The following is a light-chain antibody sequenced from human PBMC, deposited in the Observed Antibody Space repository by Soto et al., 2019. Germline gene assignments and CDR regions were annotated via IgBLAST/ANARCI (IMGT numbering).Light chain of an antibody. Sequence: DIQMTQSPSTLSASVGDRVTITCRASQSISVWLAWYQQKPGKAPNLLISKASSLESGVPSRFSGSGSGTEFTLTISSLQPDDVETYYCQQYYSYSTFGEGTKVDIK. CDR3: QQYYSYST. CDR1: QSISVW. CDR2: KAS. V-gene: IGKV1-5*03. J-gene: IGKJ2*01.